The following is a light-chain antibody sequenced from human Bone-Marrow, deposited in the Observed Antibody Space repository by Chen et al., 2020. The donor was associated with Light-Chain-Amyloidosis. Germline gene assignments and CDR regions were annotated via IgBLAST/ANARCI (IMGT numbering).Light chain of an antibody. CDR2: GSS. V-gene: IGKV3-20*01. CDR1: QTISSNY. CDR3: QQYGTSPLT. Sequence: EIVLTQSTGTLSLTPGEGANLSCRASQTISSNYLTWYQQRFGQAPRLLIYGSSSRATGIPDRFTGSGSGTDFTLTIIRLEPEDFAMYYCQQYGTSPLTFGGGTKVEIK. J-gene: IGKJ4*01.